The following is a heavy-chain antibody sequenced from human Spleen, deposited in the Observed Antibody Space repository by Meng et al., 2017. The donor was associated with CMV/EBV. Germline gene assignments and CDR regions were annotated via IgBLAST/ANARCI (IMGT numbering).Heavy chain of an antibody. J-gene: IGHJ5*02. D-gene: IGHD3-16*02. CDR2: IYSGGGRT. V-gene: IGHV3-23*03. CDR3: AKVVVSSWFDP. Sequence: GESLKISCAASGFIFDNYGMSWVRQAPGKGLEWVSVIYSGGGRTYYADSVKGRFTISRDNSKNTLYLQMNSLRAEDTAVYYCAKVVVSSWFDPWGQGTLVTVSS. CDR1: GFIFDNYG.